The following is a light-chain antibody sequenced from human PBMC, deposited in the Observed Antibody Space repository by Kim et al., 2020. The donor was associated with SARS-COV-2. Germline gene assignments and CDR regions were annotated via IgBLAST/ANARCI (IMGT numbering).Light chain of an antibody. Sequence: ASVGDRVTITCQASQDINNYLDWYQQKPGKVPKLLIYAASTLQTGVPSRFSGSGSGTDFTLTISSLQPEDVATYYCQKYNSAPWTFGQGTKVDIK. CDR3: QKYNSAPWT. J-gene: IGKJ1*01. CDR2: AAS. V-gene: IGKV1-27*01. CDR1: QDINNY.